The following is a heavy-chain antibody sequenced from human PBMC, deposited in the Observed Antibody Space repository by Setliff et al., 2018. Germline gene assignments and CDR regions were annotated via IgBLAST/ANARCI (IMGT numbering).Heavy chain of an antibody. Sequence: SGPTLVNPTQTLTLTCTFSGFSLSTTGVGVGWIRQPPGKALEWLALIYWNDDKRYSPSLKSRLTITKDTSKNQVVLTMTNMDPVDTATYYCARCITIFGVVIPNAFDYWGQGTLVTVSS. V-gene: IGHV2-5*01. CDR2: IYWNDDK. D-gene: IGHD3-3*01. J-gene: IGHJ4*02. CDR3: ARCITIFGVVIPNAFDY. CDR1: GFSLSTTGVG.